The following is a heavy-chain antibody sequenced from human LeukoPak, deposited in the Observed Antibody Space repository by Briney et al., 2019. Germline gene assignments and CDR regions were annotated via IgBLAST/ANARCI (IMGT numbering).Heavy chain of an antibody. CDR1: GYTLTELS. J-gene: IGHJ5*02. CDR3: ARGLGSGSYYGT. CDR2: FDPEDGET. D-gene: IGHD3-10*01. Sequence: ASVKVSCKVSGYTLTELSMHWVRQAPGKGLEWMGGFDPEDGETIYAQKFQGRVTMTRDTSTSTVYMELSSLRSEDTGVYYCARGLGSGSYYGTWGQGTLVTVPS. V-gene: IGHV1-24*01.